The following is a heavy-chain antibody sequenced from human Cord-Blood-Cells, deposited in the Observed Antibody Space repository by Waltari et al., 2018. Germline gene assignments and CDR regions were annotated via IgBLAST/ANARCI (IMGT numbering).Heavy chain of an antibody. CDR3: SRDRGRVPAAIKPNWYFDL. Sequence: QVQLVQSGAEVKKPGSSVKVSCKASGGTFSSYSISWVRQAPGQGLEWRGRISPSVDMTNRAQEYQGRVTIAADESTITDYMGVSSLRSEETAVYYWSRDRGRVPAAIKPNWYFDLWGRGTLVTVSS. CDR1: GGTFSSYS. D-gene: IGHD2-2*02. J-gene: IGHJ2*01. V-gene: IGHV1-69*09. CDR2: ISPSVDMT.